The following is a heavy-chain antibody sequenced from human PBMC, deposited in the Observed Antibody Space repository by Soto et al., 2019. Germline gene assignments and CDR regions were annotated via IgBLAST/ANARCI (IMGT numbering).Heavy chain of an antibody. CDR1: GYTFTGYY. V-gene: IGHV1-2*04. J-gene: IGHJ4*02. Sequence: ASVKVSCKASGYTFTGYYMHWVRQAPGQGLEWMGWINPNSGGTNYAQKFQGWVTMTRDTSISTAYMELSRLRSDDTAVYYCARANSSSSSGYFDYWGQGTLVTVSS. CDR2: INPNSGGT. D-gene: IGHD6-6*01. CDR3: ARANSSSSSGYFDY.